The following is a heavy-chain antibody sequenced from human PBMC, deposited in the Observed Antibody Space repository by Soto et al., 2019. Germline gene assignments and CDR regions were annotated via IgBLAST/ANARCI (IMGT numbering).Heavy chain of an antibody. Sequence: QLQLQESGPGLVKPSETLSLTCFVSGGSISSSNYYWVWIRQPPGKGLEWIGSIYYSGSTYYNAALKRRVTISVDTSKSQFFLKLSSVTAADTAVYYCATTTGYWGQGTLVTVSS. J-gene: IGHJ4*02. V-gene: IGHV4-39*01. CDR1: GGSISSSNYY. CDR3: ATTTGY. D-gene: IGHD1-1*01. CDR2: IYYSGST.